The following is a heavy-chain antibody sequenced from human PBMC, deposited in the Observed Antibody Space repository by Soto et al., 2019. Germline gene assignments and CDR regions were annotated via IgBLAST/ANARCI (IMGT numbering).Heavy chain of an antibody. CDR3: AREGAGIAAAGSFDY. CDR2: IYYSGST. V-gene: IGHV4-59*12. Sequence: PSETLSLTCXVSGGSISSYYWSWIRQPPGKGLEWIGYIYYSGSTNYNPSLKSRVTISVDTSKNQFSLKLSSVTAADTAVYYCAREGAGIAAAGSFDYWGQGTLVTVSS. CDR1: GGSISSYY. D-gene: IGHD6-13*01. J-gene: IGHJ4*02.